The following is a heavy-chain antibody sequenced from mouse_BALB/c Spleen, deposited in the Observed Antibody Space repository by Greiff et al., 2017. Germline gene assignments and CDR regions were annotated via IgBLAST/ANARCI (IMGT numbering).Heavy chain of an antibody. CDR3: ARDGNATSDY. CDR2: ISSGSSTI. D-gene: IGHD2-1*01. V-gene: IGHV5-17*02. Sequence: EVMFVESGGGLVQPGGSRKLSCAASGFTFSSFGMHWVRQAPEKGLEWVAYISSGSSTIYYADTVKGRFTISRDNPKNTLFLQMTSLRSEDTAMYYCARDGNATSDYWGQGTTLTVSS. CDR1: GFTFSSFG. J-gene: IGHJ2*01.